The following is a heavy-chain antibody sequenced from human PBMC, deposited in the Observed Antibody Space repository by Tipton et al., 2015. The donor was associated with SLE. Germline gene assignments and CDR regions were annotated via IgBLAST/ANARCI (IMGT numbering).Heavy chain of an antibody. CDR2: IYYSGRT. Sequence: TLSLTCTVSGASINSDDFYWNWIRQYPGKGLEWIGYIYYSGRTYYNPSLKSRVSISVATSKKQFSLRLNSVTAADTAVYYCARGYMGGADYWGQGTLVTVSS. CDR3: ARGYMGGADY. D-gene: IGHD1-26*01. CDR1: GASINSDDFY. V-gene: IGHV4-31*03. J-gene: IGHJ4*02.